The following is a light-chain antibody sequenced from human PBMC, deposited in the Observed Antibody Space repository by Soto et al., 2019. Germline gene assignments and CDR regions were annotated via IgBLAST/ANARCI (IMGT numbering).Light chain of an antibody. Sequence: QAVVTQEPSLTVSPGGTVTLTCASSTGAVTSGFFPNWFQQKPGQVPRALIHSTSNRHSWTPARFSGSLLGDKAALTLSGIQPEDEAEYYCLLYYAGVWIFGGGTKLTVL. CDR2: STS. V-gene: IGLV7-43*01. CDR1: TGAVTSGFF. CDR3: LLYYAGVWI. J-gene: IGLJ3*02.